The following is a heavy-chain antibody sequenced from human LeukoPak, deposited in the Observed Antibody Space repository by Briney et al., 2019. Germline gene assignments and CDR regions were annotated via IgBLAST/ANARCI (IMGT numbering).Heavy chain of an antibody. V-gene: IGHV3-74*01. Sequence: GGSLRLSCAASGFTFSRYWMHWVRQGPGRGLEWLSRIYSDGSITTYVDSVEGRFTISRDNARNTLYLQMNSLRAEDTAVYYCARGGLVELQSPQDYWGQGTLVTVSS. J-gene: IGHJ4*02. D-gene: IGHD1-7*01. CDR2: IYSDGSIT. CDR1: GFTFSRYW. CDR3: ARGGLVELQSPQDY.